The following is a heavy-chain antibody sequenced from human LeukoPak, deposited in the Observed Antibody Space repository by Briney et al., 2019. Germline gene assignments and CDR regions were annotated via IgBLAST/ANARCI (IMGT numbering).Heavy chain of an antibody. V-gene: IGHV1-18*01. J-gene: IGHJ4*02. CDR1: GYIFISYG. D-gene: IGHD2-2*01. Sequence: ASVKVSCKASGYIFISYGISWVRQAPGQGLEWMGWISPYNGNTNYAQKLQGRVAMTTDTSTSTAYMELRSLRSDDTAVYYCARPENPYCSSTSCWFDYWGQGTLVTVSS. CDR2: ISPYNGNT. CDR3: ARPENPYCSSTSCWFDY.